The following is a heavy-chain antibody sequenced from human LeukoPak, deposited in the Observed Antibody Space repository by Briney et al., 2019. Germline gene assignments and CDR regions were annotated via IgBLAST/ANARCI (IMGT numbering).Heavy chain of an antibody. CDR1: GFTFTDYY. CDR2: ISVSGTTM. D-gene: IGHD4-17*01. Sequence: GGSLRLSCATPGFTFTDYYMSWIRQAPGKGLEWVSYISVSGTTMYYADSVKGRFTLSRDNAKNSLYLQMNSLRAEDTAVYYCARVGRLQYGDYVAFDYWGQGALVTVSS. CDR3: ARVGRLQYGDYVAFDY. V-gene: IGHV3-11*01. J-gene: IGHJ4*02.